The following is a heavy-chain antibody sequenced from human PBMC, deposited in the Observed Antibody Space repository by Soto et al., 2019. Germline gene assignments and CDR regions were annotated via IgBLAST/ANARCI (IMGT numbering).Heavy chain of an antibody. CDR2: TSYDGTNK. CDR3: AGVYCGDNSVNNY. CDR1: GFTFSSYA. Sequence: PGGSLRLSCAGSGFTFSSYAMSWVRQAPGKGLEWVAATSYDGTNKYYADSVKGRFVISRDNSKNTLDLQMNTLKAEDTAVYYCAGVYCGDNSVNNYWGQGTPVTVSS. J-gene: IGHJ4*02. V-gene: IGHV3-30*09. D-gene: IGHD2-8*01.